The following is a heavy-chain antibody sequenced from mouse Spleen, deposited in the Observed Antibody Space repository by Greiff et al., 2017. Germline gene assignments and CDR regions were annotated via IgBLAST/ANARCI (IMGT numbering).Heavy chain of an antibody. V-gene: IGHV1-59*01. CDR2: IDPSDSYT. D-gene: IGHD2-1*01. Sequence: QVQLQQPGAELVRPGTSVKLSCKASGYTFTSYWLHWVKQRPGQGLEWIGVIDPSDSYTNYNQKFKGKATLTVDTSSSTAYMQLSSLTSEDSAVYYCAFYGNYGDDWGQGTTLTVSS. CDR3: AFYGNYGDD. J-gene: IGHJ2*01. CDR1: GYTFTSYW.